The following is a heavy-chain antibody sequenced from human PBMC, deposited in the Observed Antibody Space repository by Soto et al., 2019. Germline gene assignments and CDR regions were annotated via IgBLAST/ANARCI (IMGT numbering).Heavy chain of an antibody. CDR3: ARVFPVGMASTGAGWYFDL. Sequence: QVQLVQSGAEVKKPGSSVKVSCKASGGTFSSYAISWVRQAPGQGLEWMGGIIPIFGTANYAQKFQGRVTITADEATGTAYMELSSLRSEDTAGYYCARVFPVGMASTGAGWYFDLWGRGTLVTVSS. CDR2: IIPIFGTA. V-gene: IGHV1-69*01. CDR1: GGTFSSYA. D-gene: IGHD7-27*01. J-gene: IGHJ2*01.